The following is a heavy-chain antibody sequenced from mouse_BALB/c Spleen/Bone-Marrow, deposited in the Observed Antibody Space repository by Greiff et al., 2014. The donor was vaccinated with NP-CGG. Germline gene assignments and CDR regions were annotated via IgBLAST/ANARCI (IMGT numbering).Heavy chain of an antibody. CDR3: ASYHSSGYAMDY. V-gene: IGHV1S135*01. CDR2: IDPYNGGT. Sequence: EVKLMESGPELVKPGASVKVSCKASGYSFTDYNMYWVKQSHGKSLEWIGYIDPYNGGTSYDQKFKGKATLTVDKSSSTAFMHLNSLTSEDSAVYYCASYHSSGYAMDYWGQGTSVTVSS. J-gene: IGHJ4*01. D-gene: IGHD3-1*01. CDR1: GYSFTDYN.